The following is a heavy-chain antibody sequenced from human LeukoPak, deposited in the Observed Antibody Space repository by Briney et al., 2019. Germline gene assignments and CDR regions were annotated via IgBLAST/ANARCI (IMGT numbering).Heavy chain of an antibody. CDR2: ISAYNGNT. D-gene: IGHD4-17*01. CDR1: GYTFTSYG. J-gene: IGHJ6*02. V-gene: IGHV1-18*01. Sequence: ASVKVSCKSSGYTFTSYGISWVRQAPGQGLEWMGWISAYNGNTNYAQKLQGRVTMTTDTSTSTAYMELRSLRSDDTAVYYCARGDYGDYPYGMDVWGQGTTVTVSS. CDR3: ARGDYGDYPYGMDV.